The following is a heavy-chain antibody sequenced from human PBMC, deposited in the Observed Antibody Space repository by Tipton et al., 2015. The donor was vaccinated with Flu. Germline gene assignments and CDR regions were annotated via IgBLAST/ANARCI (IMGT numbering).Heavy chain of an antibody. V-gene: IGHV3-7*01. D-gene: IGHD6-19*01. CDR1: GFAFSTYW. CDR2: TNEDGSTT. J-gene: IGHJ4*02. CDR3: AKDGWDTSGWYPFDY. Sequence: SLRLSCAASGFAFSTYWILWVRQAPGKGLEWVANTNEDGSTTYYLGSVKGRFTISRDNSKNALYLLINSLRAEDTAVYYCAKDGWDTSGWYPFDYWGQGTLVTVSS.